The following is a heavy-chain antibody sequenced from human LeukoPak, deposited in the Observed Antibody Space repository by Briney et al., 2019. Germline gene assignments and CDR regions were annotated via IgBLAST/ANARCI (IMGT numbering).Heavy chain of an antibody. J-gene: IGHJ4*02. CDR2: INHSGST. V-gene: IGHV4-34*01. CDR3: AREGSSAFFDY. CDR1: GGSFSGYY. D-gene: IGHD3-22*01. Sequence: PSETLSLTCAVYGGSFSGYYWSWIRQPPGKGLEWIGEINHSGSTNYNPSLKSRVTISVDTSRNQFSLNLSSVTVADTAVYFCAREGSSAFFDYWGQGSLVIVSS.